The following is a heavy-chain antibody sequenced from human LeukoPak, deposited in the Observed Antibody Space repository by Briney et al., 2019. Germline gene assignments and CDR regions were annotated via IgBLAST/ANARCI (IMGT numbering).Heavy chain of an antibody. D-gene: IGHD6-6*01. Sequence: GPSVKVSCKASGGTFSSYAISWVRQAPGQGLEWMGGIIPIFGTANYAQKFQGRVTITADESTSTAYMELSSLRSEDTAVYYCARAPRLYGAARYYYYYMDVWGKGTTVTVSS. CDR1: GGTFSSYA. CDR2: IIPIFGTA. CDR3: ARAPRLYGAARYYYYYMDV. J-gene: IGHJ6*03. V-gene: IGHV1-69*13.